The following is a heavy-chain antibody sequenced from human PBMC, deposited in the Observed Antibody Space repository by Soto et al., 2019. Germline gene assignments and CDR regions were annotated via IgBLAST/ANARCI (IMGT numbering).Heavy chain of an antibody. CDR3: AREGYSSGWWADFDY. CDR1: GYTFTSYG. Sequence: ASLKVSCKASGYTFTSYGISWVRQAPGQGLEWMGWISAYNGNTNYAQKLQGRVTMTTDTSTSTAYMELRSLRSDDTAVYYCAREGYSSGWWADFDYWGQGTLVTVSS. V-gene: IGHV1-18*01. D-gene: IGHD6-19*01. J-gene: IGHJ4*02. CDR2: ISAYNGNT.